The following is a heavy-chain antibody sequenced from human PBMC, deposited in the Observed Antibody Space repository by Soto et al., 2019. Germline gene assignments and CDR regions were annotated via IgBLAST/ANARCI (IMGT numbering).Heavy chain of an antibody. Sequence: GGSLRLSCAASGFTFSSYGMHWVRQAPGKGLEWVAVISYDGSNKYYADSVKGRFTISRDNSKNTLYLQMNSLRAEDTAVYYCASFRGLHLGELSSLDYWGQGTLVTVSS. CDR2: ISYDGSNK. V-gene: IGHV3-30*03. CDR3: ASFRGLHLGELSSLDY. D-gene: IGHD3-16*02. CDR1: GFTFSSYG. J-gene: IGHJ4*02.